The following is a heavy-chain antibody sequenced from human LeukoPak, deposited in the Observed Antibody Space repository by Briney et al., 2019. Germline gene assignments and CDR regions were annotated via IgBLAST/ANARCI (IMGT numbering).Heavy chain of an antibody. CDR2: IYTSGST. Sequence: SETLSLTCTVSGGSISSYYWSWIRQPAGKGLEWIGRIYTSGSTNYNPSLKSRVTMSVDTSKNQFSLKLSSVTAADTAVYYCARVPAPRYCSSTSCSGVFDYWGQGTLVTVSS. J-gene: IGHJ4*02. CDR3: ARVPAPRYCSSTSCSGVFDY. D-gene: IGHD2-2*01. V-gene: IGHV4-4*07. CDR1: GGSISSYY.